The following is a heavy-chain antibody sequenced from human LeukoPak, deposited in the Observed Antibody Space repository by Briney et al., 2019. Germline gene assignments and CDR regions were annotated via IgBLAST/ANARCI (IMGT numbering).Heavy chain of an antibody. CDR3: VRSKSGTYGWFDP. Sequence: PSETLSLTCTVSGGSISDYYWSWIRQPPGKGLEWIGFIYYTGDTNYNPSLKSRLTISVDTSKNQISLKVSSVTAADTAVYYCVRSKSGTYGWFDPWGQGTLVTVSS. D-gene: IGHD4-17*01. J-gene: IGHJ5*02. V-gene: IGHV4-59*01. CDR2: IYYTGDT. CDR1: GGSISDYY.